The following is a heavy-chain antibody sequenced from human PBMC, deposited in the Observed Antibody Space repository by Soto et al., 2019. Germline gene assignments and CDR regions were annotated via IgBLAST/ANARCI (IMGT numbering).Heavy chain of an antibody. J-gene: IGHJ4*02. V-gene: IGHV3-23*01. CDR3: AKGRYRIGWYDPYFDY. CDR1: GFTFNSSA. D-gene: IGHD6-19*01. CDR2: TSGGAVST. Sequence: EVQLLEAGGGLVQPGGSLRLSCAASGFTFNSSAMSWVRQAPGKGLEWVSTTSGGAVSTYYADSVKGRFTISRDNSKNTLYLQMNSLRADDTAVYYCAKGRYRIGWYDPYFDYWGQGTLVTVSS.